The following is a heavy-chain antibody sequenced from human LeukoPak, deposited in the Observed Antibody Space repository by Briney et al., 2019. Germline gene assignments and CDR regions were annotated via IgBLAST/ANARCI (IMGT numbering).Heavy chain of an antibody. CDR3: ARGEQWLANWFDP. V-gene: IGHV4-4*07. D-gene: IGHD6-19*01. CDR2: IYTSGST. J-gene: IGHJ5*02. CDR1: GGSISSYY. Sequence: PSETLSLTCTVSGGSISSYYWSWIRHPAGKGLELIGRIYTSGSTNYNPSPKSRVTMSVDTSKNQFSLKLSSVTAADTAVYYCARGEQWLANWFDPWGQGTLVTVSS.